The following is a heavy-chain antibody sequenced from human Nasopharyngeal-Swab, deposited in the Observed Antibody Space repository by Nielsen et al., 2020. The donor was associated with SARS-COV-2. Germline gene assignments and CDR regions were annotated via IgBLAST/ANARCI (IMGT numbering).Heavy chain of an antibody. V-gene: IGHV1-2*06. CDR1: GYTFTGYY. Sequence: ASVKVSCKASGYTFTGYYMHWVRQAPGQGLEWMGRINPNSGGTNYAQKFQGRVTMTRDTSISTAYMELSRLRSDDTAVYYCATSDLNTAMVGGFDYWGQGTLVTVSS. CDR3: ATSDLNTAMVGGFDY. CDR2: INPNSGGT. J-gene: IGHJ4*02. D-gene: IGHD5-18*01.